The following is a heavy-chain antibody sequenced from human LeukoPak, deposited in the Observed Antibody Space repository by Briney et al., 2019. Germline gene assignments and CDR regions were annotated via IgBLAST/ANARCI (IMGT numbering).Heavy chain of an antibody. V-gene: IGHV3-33*01. CDR1: GFTFSSYG. D-gene: IGHD3-22*01. CDR3: ATYDSSGYYYDASFDY. J-gene: IGHJ4*02. Sequence: QTGGSLRLSCAASGFTFSSYGMPWVRQAPGKGLEWVAVIWYDGSNKYYADSVKGRFTISRDNSKNTLYLQMNSLRAEDTAVYYCATYDSSGYYYDASFDYWGQGTLVTVSS. CDR2: IWYDGSNK.